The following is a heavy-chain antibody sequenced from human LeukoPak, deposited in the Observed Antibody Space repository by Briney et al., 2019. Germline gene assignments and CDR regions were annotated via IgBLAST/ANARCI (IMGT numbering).Heavy chain of an antibody. D-gene: IGHD6-19*01. J-gene: IGHJ2*01. CDR1: GGSFSGYY. V-gene: IGHV4-34*01. CDR2: INHSGST. CDR3: ARRSAVAGYWYFDL. Sequence: SETLSLTCAVYGGSFSGYYWSWIRQPPGKGLEWIGEINHSGSTNYNPSLKSRVTVSVDTSKNQFSLKLSSVTAADTAVYYCARRSAVAGYWYFDLWGRGTLVTVSS.